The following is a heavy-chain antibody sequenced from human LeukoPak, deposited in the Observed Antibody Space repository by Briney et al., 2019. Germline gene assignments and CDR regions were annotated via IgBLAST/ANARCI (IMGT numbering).Heavy chain of an antibody. CDR2: INHSGST. CDR1: GGSISSYY. CDR3: ARHKMVRGIGYYYYMDV. Sequence: SETLSLTCTVSGGSISSYYWSWIRQPPGKGLEWIGEINHSGSTNYNPSLKSRVIISVDTSKNQFSLKLSSVTAADTAVYYCARHKMVRGIGYYYYMDVWGKGTTVTISS. J-gene: IGHJ6*03. V-gene: IGHV4-34*01. D-gene: IGHD3-10*01.